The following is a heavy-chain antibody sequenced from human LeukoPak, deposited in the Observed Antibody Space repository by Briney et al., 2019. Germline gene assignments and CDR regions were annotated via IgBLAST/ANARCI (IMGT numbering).Heavy chain of an antibody. V-gene: IGHV3-48*01. D-gene: IGHD5-24*01. J-gene: IGHJ1*01. Sequence: PGGSLRLSCAASGFTFSSYSMNWVRQAPGKGLEWVSYISSSSSTIYYADPVKGRFTISRDNAKNSLYLQMNSLRAEDTAVYYCARGIRDGYNPGYFQHWGQGTLVTVSS. CDR2: ISSSSSTI. CDR3: ARGIRDGYNPGYFQH. CDR1: GFTFSSYS.